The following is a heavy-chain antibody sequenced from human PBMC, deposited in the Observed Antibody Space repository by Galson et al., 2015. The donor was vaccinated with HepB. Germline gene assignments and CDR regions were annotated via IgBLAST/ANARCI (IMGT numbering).Heavy chain of an antibody. CDR1: GFTFSSYG. V-gene: IGHV3-30*02. CDR3: ATFIVATISDFDY. D-gene: IGHD5-12*01. CDR2: IRYDGSSK. J-gene: IGHJ4*02. Sequence: SLRLSCAASGFTFSSYGMHWVRQAPGKGLEWVAFIRYDGSSKYYADSVEGRFTISRDNSKNTLYLQMNSLRAEDTAVYYCATFIVATISDFDYWGQGTLVTVSS.